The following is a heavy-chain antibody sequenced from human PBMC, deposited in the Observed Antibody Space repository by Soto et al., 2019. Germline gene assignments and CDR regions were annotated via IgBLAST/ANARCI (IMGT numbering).Heavy chain of an antibody. CDR2: GYYSGTT. D-gene: IGHD5-18*01. CDR3: ARDRSALAPDYYGMDV. CDR1: GGSLTNYY. V-gene: IGHV4-59*01. Sequence: SETLSLTCTFSGGSLTNYYCSWIRPPTGKGLEWIGNGYYSGTTNYNPTLKSRVTISVDTSKNQFSLRLSSVTAADTAVYYCARDRSALAPDYYGMDVWGQGTTVTVSS. J-gene: IGHJ6*02.